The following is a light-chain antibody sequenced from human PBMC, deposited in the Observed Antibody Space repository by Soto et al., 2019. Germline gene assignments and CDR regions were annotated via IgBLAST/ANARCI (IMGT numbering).Light chain of an antibody. V-gene: IGKV3D-20*01. CDR2: DAS. CDR3: QQYNNSIT. Sequence: ESGLTXSPAILSLGPEAGATPWRGASQNVTRSFLAWYQQRPGQAPRLLIFDASNSATGAPDRFSGSGSGTEFTLTISRLQSEDFAVYYRQQYNNSITCGKGPQLELK. J-gene: IGKJ5*01. CDR1: QNVTRSF.